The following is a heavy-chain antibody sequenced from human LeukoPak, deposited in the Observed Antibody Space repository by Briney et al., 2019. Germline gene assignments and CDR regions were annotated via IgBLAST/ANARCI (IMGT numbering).Heavy chain of an antibody. Sequence: GGSLRLSCAASGFTVSSNYMSWVRQAPGKGLEWVSVIYSGGSTYYADSVKGRFTMSRDNSKNTLYLQMNSLRAADTAVYYCAVEWPGDNWFNPWGQGTLVTVSS. CDR1: GFTVSSNY. CDR3: AVEWPGDNWFNP. D-gene: IGHD3-3*01. J-gene: IGHJ5*02. V-gene: IGHV3-66*02. CDR2: IYSGGST.